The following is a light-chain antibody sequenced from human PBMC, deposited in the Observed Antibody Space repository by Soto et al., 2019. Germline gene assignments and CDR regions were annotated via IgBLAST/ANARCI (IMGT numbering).Light chain of an antibody. CDR1: QSISTY. Sequence: DIQMTQSPSFLSASVGDRVTITCWASQSISTYLNWYQQKPGKAPKLLIYGASNRATGIPARFSGSGFGTEFTLTISSLKSEDFAVYYCQQYNYRPPAFGQGTRLEIK. J-gene: IGKJ5*01. CDR2: GAS. V-gene: IGKV1-39*02. CDR3: QQYNYRPPA.